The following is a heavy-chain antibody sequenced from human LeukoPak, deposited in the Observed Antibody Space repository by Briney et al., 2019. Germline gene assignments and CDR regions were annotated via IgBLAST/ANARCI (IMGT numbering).Heavy chain of an antibody. D-gene: IGHD6-25*01. V-gene: IGHV4-38-2*02. CDR3: AKDFSSASYTYYYYYMDV. CDR2: IYHSGST. J-gene: IGHJ6*03. Sequence: SETLSLTCTVSGYSISSGYYWGWIRQPPGKGLEWIGSIYHSGSTYYNPSLKSRVTISVDKSKNQFSLKVSSVTAADTAIYYCAKDFSSASYTYYYYYMDVWGKGTTVTVSS. CDR1: GYSISSGYY.